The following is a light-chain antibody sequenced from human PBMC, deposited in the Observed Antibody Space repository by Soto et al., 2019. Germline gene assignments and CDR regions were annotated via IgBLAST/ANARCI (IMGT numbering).Light chain of an antibody. CDR2: AAS. J-gene: IGKJ1*01. V-gene: IGKV1-17*01. CDR1: QVITND. Sequence: IPMTQSPSSLSASVGDRFSITCRASQVITNDLGWYQQKPGKAPKRLIYAASTLQSGVPSRFSGSGSGTEFTLTISSLQPEDVATYDCLQQNTYPWTFGQGTKVDIK. CDR3: LQQNTYPWT.